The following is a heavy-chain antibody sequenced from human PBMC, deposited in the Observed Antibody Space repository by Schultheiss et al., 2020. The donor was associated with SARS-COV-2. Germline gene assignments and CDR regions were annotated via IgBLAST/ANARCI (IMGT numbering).Heavy chain of an antibody. Sequence: SVKVSCKASGGTFSSYAISWVRQAPGQGLEWMGRIIPIFGIANYAQKFQGRVTITADKSTSTAYMELSSLRSEDTAVYYCARSRYSSSSTPFDYWGQGTLVTVSS. D-gene: IGHD6-6*01. CDR1: GGTFSSYA. J-gene: IGHJ4*02. V-gene: IGHV1-69*04. CDR3: ARSRYSSSSTPFDY. CDR2: IIPIFGIA.